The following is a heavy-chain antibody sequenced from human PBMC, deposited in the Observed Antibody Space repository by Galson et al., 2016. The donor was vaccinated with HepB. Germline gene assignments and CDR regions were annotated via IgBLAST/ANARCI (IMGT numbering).Heavy chain of an antibody. CDR1: EFTFSDFA. V-gene: IGHV3-23*01. J-gene: IGHJ5*02. Sequence: SLRLSCAASEFTFSDFAFSWVRQAPGKGLEWLSSISGSGNTNYADSVKGRFIISRDNSKGTLYLEMNSLRAEDTAIYYCARYSSAWSLDTWGQGTLVTISS. D-gene: IGHD6-19*01. CDR3: ARYSSAWSLDT. CDR2: ISGSGNT.